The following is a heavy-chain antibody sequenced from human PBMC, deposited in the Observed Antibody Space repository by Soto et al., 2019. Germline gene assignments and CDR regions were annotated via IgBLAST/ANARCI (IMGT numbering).Heavy chain of an antibody. J-gene: IGHJ4*02. Sequence: SVKVSCKASGFTFTNSAVQWVRQARGQRLEWIGWIVVGSGNTNYAQKFQERVTITRDMSTTTAYMELSSLRSEDTAVYYCATDKGDSYGYGNYWGQGILVTVSS. CDR3: ATDKGDSYGYGNY. CDR2: IVVGSGNT. V-gene: IGHV1-58*01. CDR1: GFTFTNSA. D-gene: IGHD5-18*01.